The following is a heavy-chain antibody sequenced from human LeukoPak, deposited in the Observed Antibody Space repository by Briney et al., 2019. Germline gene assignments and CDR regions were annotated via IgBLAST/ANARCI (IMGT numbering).Heavy chain of an antibody. Sequence: SVKVSCKASGGTFSSYAISWVRQAPGQGLEWMGGIIPIFGTANYAQKFQGRVTITTDESTSTAYMELSSLRSEDTAVYYCARIGALWVAEEGVDYWGQGTLVTVSS. CDR2: IIPIFGTA. J-gene: IGHJ4*02. CDR1: GGTFSSYA. CDR3: ARIGALWVAEEGVDY. V-gene: IGHV1-69*05. D-gene: IGHD5-18*01.